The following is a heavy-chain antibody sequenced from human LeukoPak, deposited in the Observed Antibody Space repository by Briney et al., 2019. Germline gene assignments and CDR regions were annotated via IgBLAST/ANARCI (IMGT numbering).Heavy chain of an antibody. CDR3: ARVIVVVPAASYYFDY. J-gene: IGHJ4*02. CDR1: GYTFTSYG. Sequence: GASVKVSCKASGYTFTSYGISWARQAPGQGLEWMGWISAYNGNTNYAQKLQGRVTMTTDTSTSTAYMELRSLRSDDTAVYYCARVIVVVPAASYYFDYWGQGTLVTVSS. V-gene: IGHV1-18*01. CDR2: ISAYNGNT. D-gene: IGHD2-2*01.